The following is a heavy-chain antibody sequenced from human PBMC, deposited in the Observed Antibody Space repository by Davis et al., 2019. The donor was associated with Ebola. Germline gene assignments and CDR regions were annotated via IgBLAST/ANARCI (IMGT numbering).Heavy chain of an antibody. J-gene: IGHJ2*01. CDR1: GGSINSGDYY. CDR3: ANYLFPYWYFDL. D-gene: IGHD2-21*01. V-gene: IGHV4-39*01. Sequence: SETLSLTCTVSGGSINSGDYYWAWIRQPPGKGLEWIGSGYHTGSTYYNPSLKSRVTISVDTSRNQFSLKLTSVTAADTAVYFCANYLFPYWYFDLWGRGTLATVSS. CDR2: GYHTGST.